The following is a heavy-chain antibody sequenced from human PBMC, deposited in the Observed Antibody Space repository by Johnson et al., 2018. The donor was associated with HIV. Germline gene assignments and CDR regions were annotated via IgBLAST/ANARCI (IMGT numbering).Heavy chain of an antibody. D-gene: IGHD5-12*01. J-gene: IGHJ3*02. V-gene: IGHV3-30*04. Sequence: QVHLVESGGGVVQPGRSLRLSCAASGFTFSSYAMHWVRQAPGKGLEWVAVISYDGSNKYYADSVKGRFTISRDNSKNTLYLQMNSLRAEDTAVYYCARSVALIVATFDAFDIWGQGTMVTVSS. CDR3: ARSVALIVATFDAFDI. CDR1: GFTFSSYA. CDR2: ISYDGSNK.